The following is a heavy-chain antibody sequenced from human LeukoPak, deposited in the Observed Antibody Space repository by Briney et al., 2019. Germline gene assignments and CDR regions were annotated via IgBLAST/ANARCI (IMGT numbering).Heavy chain of an antibody. J-gene: IGHJ3*02. CDR3: ARERDSSSWYAFDI. D-gene: IGHD6-13*01. CDR1: GFTFSNYY. V-gene: IGHV3-21*01. Sequence: GRSLRLSCAASGFTFSNYYMNWVRQAPGKGLEWVSSISSSSSYIYYADSVKGRFTISRDNAKNSLYLQMNSLRDEDTAVYYCARERDSSSWYAFDIWGQGTMVTVSS. CDR2: ISSSSSYI.